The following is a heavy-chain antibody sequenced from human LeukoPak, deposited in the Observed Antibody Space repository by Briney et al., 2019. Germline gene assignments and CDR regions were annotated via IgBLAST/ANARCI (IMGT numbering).Heavy chain of an antibody. J-gene: IGHJ4*02. CDR2: VFTRGTT. Sequence: SETLSLTCTVSGGSISSGSYYWNWIRQPAGKRLEWLGHVFTRGTTNYNASLEGRLTISLDTARNQFSLYLSSVAAADTAMYFCARSSLAVYFDYWGQGTLVTASS. CDR3: ARSSLAVYFDY. D-gene: IGHD6-19*01. V-gene: IGHV4-61*09. CDR1: GGSISSGSYY.